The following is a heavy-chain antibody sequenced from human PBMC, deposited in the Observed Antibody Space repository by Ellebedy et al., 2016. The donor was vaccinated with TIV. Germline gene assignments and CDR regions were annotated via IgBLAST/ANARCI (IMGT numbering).Heavy chain of an antibody. Sequence: MPGGSLRLSCAVSVDSITSTYSYWSWIRQPPGKGLEWIGHISWSGHTNSNPSLESRATISRDTTKNLFSLRLTSVTAADTAVYYCAKYKHPSYFDPWGQGTLVIVSS. J-gene: IGHJ5*02. V-gene: IGHV4-61*01. CDR2: ISWSGHT. CDR1: VDSITSTYSY. D-gene: IGHD1-14*01. CDR3: AKYKHPSYFDP.